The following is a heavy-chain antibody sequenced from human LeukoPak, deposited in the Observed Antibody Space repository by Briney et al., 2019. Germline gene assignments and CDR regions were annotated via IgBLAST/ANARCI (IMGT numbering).Heavy chain of an antibody. CDR3: AKGRPEITYYYDSSGYQGSNDAFDI. CDR1: GFTFSSYT. V-gene: IGHV3-30-3*01. Sequence: PGGSLRLSCAASGFTFSSYTIHWVRQPPGKGLEWVAVISFDGSNKYYADSAKGRFTISRDNSKNTLYLQMNSLRAEDTAVYYCAKGRPEITYYYDSSGYQGSNDAFDIWGQGTMVTVSS. D-gene: IGHD3-22*01. J-gene: IGHJ3*02. CDR2: ISFDGSNK.